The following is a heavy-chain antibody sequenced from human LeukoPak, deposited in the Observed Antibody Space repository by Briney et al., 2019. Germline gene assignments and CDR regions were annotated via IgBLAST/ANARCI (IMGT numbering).Heavy chain of an antibody. D-gene: IGHD3-22*01. J-gene: IGHJ3*02. CDR3: ASPRNYYDSSGYYRHAFDI. Sequence: GESLKISCKGSGYSFTSYWIGWVRQMPGKGLEWMGIIYPGDSDTRYSPSFQGQVTISADKSISTAYLQWSSLKASDTAMYYCASPRNYYDSSGYYRHAFDIWGQGTMVTVSS. CDR1: GYSFTSYW. V-gene: IGHV5-51*01. CDR2: IYPGDSDT.